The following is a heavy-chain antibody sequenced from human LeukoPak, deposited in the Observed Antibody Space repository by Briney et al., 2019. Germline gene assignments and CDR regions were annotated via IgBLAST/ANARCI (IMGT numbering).Heavy chain of an antibody. D-gene: IGHD4-17*01. Sequence: PGGSLRLSCAASEFTFSSYGMSWVRQAPGKGLEWVSAISGSGGSTYYADSVKGRFTISRDNSKNTLYLQMNSLRAEDTALYYCAKDMAPTVITTVAFDIWGQGTMVTVSS. J-gene: IGHJ3*02. CDR3: AKDMAPTVITTVAFDI. CDR1: EFTFSSYG. CDR2: ISGSGGST. V-gene: IGHV3-23*01.